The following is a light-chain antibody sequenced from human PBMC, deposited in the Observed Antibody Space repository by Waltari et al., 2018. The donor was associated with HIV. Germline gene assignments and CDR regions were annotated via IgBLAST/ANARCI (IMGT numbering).Light chain of an antibody. CDR3: QQYNNWPPTWT. V-gene: IGKV3-15*01. J-gene: IGKJ1*01. Sequence: EIVMTQSPATLSVSPGERATLSCRASQSVSSNLAWYQQKPGQAPSLLIYGASTRATGIPARFSGSGSGTEFTLTINSLQSEDFAVYYCQQYNNWPPTWTFGQGTKVEIK. CDR1: QSVSSN. CDR2: GAS.